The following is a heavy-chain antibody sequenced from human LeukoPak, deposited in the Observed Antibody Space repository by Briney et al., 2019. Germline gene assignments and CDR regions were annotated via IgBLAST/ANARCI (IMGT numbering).Heavy chain of an antibody. CDR3: AREILAPGKTHDY. Sequence: PSETLSLTCAVYGVSFSGYYWSWIRQPPGKGLEWIGEINHSGSTNYNPSLKSRVTISVDTSKNQFSLKLSSVTAEDTAVYYCAREILAPGKTHDYWGQGTLVTVSS. J-gene: IGHJ4*02. V-gene: IGHV4-34*01. CDR2: INHSGST. CDR1: GVSFSGYY.